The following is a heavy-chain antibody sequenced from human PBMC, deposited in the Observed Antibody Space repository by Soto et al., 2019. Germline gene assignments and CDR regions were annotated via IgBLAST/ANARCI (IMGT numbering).Heavy chain of an antibody. Sequence: QVQLQQWGAGLLKPSETLSLTCAVYGGSFSGYYWSWIRQPPGKGLEWIGEINHSGSTNYNPSLKSRVTISVDTSKNQFSLKLSSVTAADTAVYYCARPGGKWLVESRAFDIWGQGTMVTVSS. V-gene: IGHV4-34*01. CDR3: ARPGGKWLVESRAFDI. CDR1: GGSFSGYY. CDR2: INHSGST. D-gene: IGHD6-19*01. J-gene: IGHJ3*02.